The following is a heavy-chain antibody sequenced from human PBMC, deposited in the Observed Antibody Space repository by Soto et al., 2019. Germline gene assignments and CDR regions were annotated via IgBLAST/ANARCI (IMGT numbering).Heavy chain of an antibody. Sequence: QVQLVQSGAEVKKPGASVKVSCKASGYTFTSYGISWVRQAPGQGLEWMGWISTYNGNTKNAQKLQGRVTMTTDTSTSTADMELGSLRSDDTAVYYCARELGAQIVDYWGQGTLVTVAS. CDR3: ARELGAQIVDY. CDR1: GYTFTSYG. CDR2: ISTYNGNT. D-gene: IGHD1-26*01. V-gene: IGHV1-18*01. J-gene: IGHJ4*02.